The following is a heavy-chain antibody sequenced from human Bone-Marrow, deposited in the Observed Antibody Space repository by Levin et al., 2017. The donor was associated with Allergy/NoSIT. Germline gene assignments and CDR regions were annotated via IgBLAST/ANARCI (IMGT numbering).Heavy chain of an antibody. J-gene: IGHJ5*02. V-gene: IGHV3-66*02. D-gene: IGHD3-10*01. CDR1: GFTVSSNY. Sequence: PGGSLILSCAASGFTVSSNYMSWVRQAPGKGLEWVSVIYSGGSTYYADSVKGRFTISRDNSKNTLYLQMNSLRAEDTAVYYCARDWWFGELLSTPWGQGTLVTVSS. CDR3: ARDWWFGELLSTP. CDR2: IYSGGST.